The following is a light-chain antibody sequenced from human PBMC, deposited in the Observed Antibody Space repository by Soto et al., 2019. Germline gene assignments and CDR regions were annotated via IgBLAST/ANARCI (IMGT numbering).Light chain of an antibody. CDR1: QSVSSSF. V-gene: IGKV3-20*01. CDR3: QQYGRIPLT. J-gene: IGKJ4*01. Sequence: EIVLTQSPGTLSLSPGERATLSCRASQSVSSSFLAWYQQKPGQAPRLLIYGASTRAIGIPDRFSGSGSGTDFSLTISRLEPGDFAVYFCQQYGRIPLTFGGGSRVEIK. CDR2: GAS.